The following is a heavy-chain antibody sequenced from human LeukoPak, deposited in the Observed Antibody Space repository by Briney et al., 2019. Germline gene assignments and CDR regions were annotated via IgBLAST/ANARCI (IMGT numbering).Heavy chain of an antibody. CDR1: GGSISSGDYY. J-gene: IGHJ4*02. V-gene: IGHV4-30-4*08. D-gene: IGHD6-19*01. CDR2: IYYSGST. CDR3: ARPIIPRYSSGWYY. Sequence: SETLSLTCTVSGGSISSGDYYWSWIRQPPGKGLEWIGYIYYSGSTYYNPSLKSRVTISLDTSKNHLSLKLSSVTASDTAVYYCARPIIPRYSSGWYYWGQGTLVTVSS.